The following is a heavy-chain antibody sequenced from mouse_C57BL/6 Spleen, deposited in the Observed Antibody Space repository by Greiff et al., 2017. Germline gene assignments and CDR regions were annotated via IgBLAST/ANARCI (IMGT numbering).Heavy chain of an antibody. CDR1: GYTFTSSW. Sequence: QVQLQQPGAELVMPGPSVKLSCKASGYTFTSSWMHWVKQRPGQGLEWIGEIDPSDSYTNYNQKFKGKSTLTVDKSSSTAYMQLSSLTSEYSAVYYCARLGYDGYYGWFAYWGQGALVTVST. V-gene: IGHV1-69*01. D-gene: IGHD2-3*01. CDR2: IDPSDSYT. CDR3: ARLGYDGYYGWFAY. J-gene: IGHJ3*01.